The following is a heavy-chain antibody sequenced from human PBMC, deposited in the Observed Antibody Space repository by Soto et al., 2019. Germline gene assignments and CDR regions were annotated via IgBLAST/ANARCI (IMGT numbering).Heavy chain of an antibody. J-gene: IGHJ4*02. Sequence: QVQLVESGGGVVQPGRSLRLSCAASGFTFSSYSMHWVRQAPGKGLEWVAVIWYDGSNKYYADSVKGRFTISRDNSKNTLYLQMNSLRAEDTAVYYCARTVVPAAVFDYWGQGTLVTVSS. CDR2: IWYDGSNK. V-gene: IGHV3-33*01. D-gene: IGHD2-2*01. CDR1: GFTFSSYS. CDR3: ARTVVPAAVFDY.